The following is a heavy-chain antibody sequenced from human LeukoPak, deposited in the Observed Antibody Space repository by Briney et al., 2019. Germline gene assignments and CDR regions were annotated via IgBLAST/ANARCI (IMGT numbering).Heavy chain of an antibody. CDR3: ARRELYSSAPDAFDI. D-gene: IGHD6-19*01. J-gene: IGHJ3*02. Sequence: SETLSLTCTVSGGSISSSSYYWGWIRQPPGKGLEWIGSIYYSGSTYYNPSLKSRVTISVDTSKNQFSLKLSSVTAADTAVYYCARRELYSSAPDAFDIWGQGTMVTVSS. CDR2: IYYSGST. CDR1: GGSISSSSYY. V-gene: IGHV4-39*01.